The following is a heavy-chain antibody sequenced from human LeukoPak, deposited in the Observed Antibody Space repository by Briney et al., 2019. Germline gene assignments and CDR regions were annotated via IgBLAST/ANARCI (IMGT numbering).Heavy chain of an antibody. V-gene: IGHV1-69*13. CDR1: GGTFSSYA. CDR2: IIPIFGTA. Sequence: SVKVSCKASGGTFSSYAISWVRQAPGQGLEWMGGIIPIFGTANYAQKFQGRVTITADESTSTAYMELSSLRSEDTAVYYCASPPPIPRTYCSSTSCFATVYYYGMDVWGQGTTVTVPS. J-gene: IGHJ6*02. CDR3: ASPPPIPRTYCSSTSCFATVYYYGMDV. D-gene: IGHD2-2*01.